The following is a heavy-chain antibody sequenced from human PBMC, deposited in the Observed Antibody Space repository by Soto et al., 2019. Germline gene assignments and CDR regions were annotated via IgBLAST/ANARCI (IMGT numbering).Heavy chain of an antibody. Sequence: QLQLVESGGGVVQPGRSLRLSCAASGFTFSSYGMHWVRQAPGKGLEWVAVIWYDGSNKYYADSVKGRFTISRDNSKNPLYLQMNCVRAEDTDVYYCARDAGYYYDISVAYGMEVWGQGTTVTVSS. J-gene: IGHJ6*02. V-gene: IGHV3-33*01. CDR2: IWYDGSNK. CDR1: GFTFSSYG. CDR3: ARDAGYYYDISVAYGMEV. D-gene: IGHD3-22*01.